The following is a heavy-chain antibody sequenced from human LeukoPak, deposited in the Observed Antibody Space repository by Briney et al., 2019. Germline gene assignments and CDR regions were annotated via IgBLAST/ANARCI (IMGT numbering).Heavy chain of an antibody. CDR3: ARDDRESQTDY. J-gene: IGHJ4*02. CDR2: ISRSSFTI. V-gene: IGHV3-48*01. CDR1: GFTFRSYI. D-gene: IGHD1-26*01. Sequence: GGSLRLSCAASGFTFRSYIMNWVRQAPGKGLEWVSYISRSSFTIYYADSVKGRFTISRDNAKNSLYLQMNSLRAEDTAVYYCARDDRESQTDYWGQGTLVTVSS.